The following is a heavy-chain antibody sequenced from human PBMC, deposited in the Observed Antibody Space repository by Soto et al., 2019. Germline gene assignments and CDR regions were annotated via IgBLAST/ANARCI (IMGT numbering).Heavy chain of an antibody. CDR2: IGTTGGDT. D-gene: IGHD6-25*01. CDR1: GFTFSIYP. Sequence: EVQLLESGGGLVQPGGSLRLSCAASGFTFSIYPMSWVRQTPEKGLEWVSTIGTTGGDTYYADSVRGRSTISRDDSKNTLYLQMSSLRAEESAVYYCAKSRVDSGRGYFDLWGRGTLVTGSS. V-gene: IGHV3-23*01. CDR3: AKSRVDSGRGYFDL. J-gene: IGHJ2*01.